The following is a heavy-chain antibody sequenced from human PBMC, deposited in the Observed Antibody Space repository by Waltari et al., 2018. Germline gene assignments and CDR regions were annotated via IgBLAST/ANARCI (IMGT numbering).Heavy chain of an antibody. CDR2: INPNSGGT. Sequence: QVQLVQSGAEVKKPGASVKVSCKASGYTFTGYYMHWVRQAPGQGLEWMGRINPNSGGTNYAQKLQGRGTMTRDTSISTADMELSRLRSDYTAVYYWARDGPTWRFDYWGQGTLVTVSS. CDR1: GYTFTGYY. CDR3: ARDGPTWRFDY. J-gene: IGHJ4*02. V-gene: IGHV1-2*06.